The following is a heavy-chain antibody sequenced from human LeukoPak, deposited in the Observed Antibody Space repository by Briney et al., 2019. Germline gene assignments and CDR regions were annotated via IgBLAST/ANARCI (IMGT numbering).Heavy chain of an antibody. CDR2: IYYSGST. D-gene: IGHD3-22*01. J-gene: IGHJ6*02. CDR3: ARGANCYDSSGRYGMDV. CDR1: GGSISSYY. V-gene: IGHV4-59*01. Sequence: PSETLSLTCTVSGGSISSYYWSWIRQPPGKGLEWIGYIYYSGSTSYNPSLKSRVTISVDTSKNQFSLKLSSVTAADTAVYYCARGANCYDSSGRYGMDVWGQGTTVTVCS.